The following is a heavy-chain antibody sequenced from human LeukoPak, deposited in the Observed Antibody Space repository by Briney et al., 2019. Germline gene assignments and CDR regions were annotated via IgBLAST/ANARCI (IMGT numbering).Heavy chain of an antibody. J-gene: IGHJ5*02. V-gene: IGHV1-2*02. CDR3: ARTSDSGYDIAPLFDP. CDR2: INPNSGGT. CDR1: GYTFTGYY. Sequence: GASVKVSCKASGYTFTGYYMHWVRQAPGQGLEWMGWINPNSGGTNYAQKFQGRVTMTRDTSISTAYMELSRLRSDDTAVYYCARTSDSGYDIAPLFDPWGQGTLVTVSS. D-gene: IGHD5-12*01.